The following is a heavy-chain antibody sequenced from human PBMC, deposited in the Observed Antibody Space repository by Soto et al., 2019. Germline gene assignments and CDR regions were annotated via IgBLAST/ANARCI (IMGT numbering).Heavy chain of an antibody. CDR2: IYSGGST. CDR1: GFTVSSNY. Sequence: EVQLVESGGGLIQPGGSLRLSCAASGFTVSSNYMSWVRQAPGKGLEWVSVIYSGGSTYYADSVKGRFTISRDNSKYTLYLQMNSLRAEDTAVYYCARSPTSGNSRLGFGGLDIWGQGTMVTVSS. J-gene: IGHJ3*02. CDR3: ARSPTSGNSRLGFGGLDI. V-gene: IGHV3-53*01. D-gene: IGHD3-3*01.